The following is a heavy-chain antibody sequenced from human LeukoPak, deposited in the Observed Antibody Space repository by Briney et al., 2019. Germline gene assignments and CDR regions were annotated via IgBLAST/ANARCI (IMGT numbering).Heavy chain of an antibody. D-gene: IGHD6-19*01. CDR1: GFTFSTYS. CDR2: ITSPVGRI. V-gene: IGHV3-21*01. J-gene: IGHJ4*02. CDR3: ATDGRSSGWYGFDY. Sequence: GGSLRLSCAASGFTFSTYSMNWVRQAPGKGLEWVSSITSPVGRIYYADPLKGRITISRDNARSTLYLQMNSLRAEDTAVYYCATDGRSSGWYGFDYWGQGILVTVSS.